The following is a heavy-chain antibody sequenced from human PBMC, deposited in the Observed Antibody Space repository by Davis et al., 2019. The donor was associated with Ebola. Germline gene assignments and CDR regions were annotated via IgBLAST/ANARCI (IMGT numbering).Heavy chain of an antibody. CDR1: GYTFTGYY. CDR2: MNPNSGNT. Sequence: ASVKVSCKASGYTFTGYYIHWVRQAPGQGLEWMGWMNPNSGNTGYAQKFQGRVTITRNTSISTAYMELSSLRSEDTAVYYCARARAVTTDYDYWGQGTLVTVSS. D-gene: IGHD4-17*01. CDR3: ARARAVTTDYDY. J-gene: IGHJ4*02. V-gene: IGHV1-8*03.